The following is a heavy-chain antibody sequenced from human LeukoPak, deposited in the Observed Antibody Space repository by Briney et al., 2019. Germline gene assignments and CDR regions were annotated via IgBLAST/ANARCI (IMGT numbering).Heavy chain of an antibody. V-gene: IGHV4-30-4*08. Sequence: MTSETLSLTCSVSGGSISSGDHYWSWIRQPPGKGLEWIVYIYYSGSTYYNPSLKSRVSISVDTSKNQFSLKLSSVTAADTAVYYCARARCDTAITPRYWYFDLWGRGTLVAVSS. CDR3: ARARCDTAITPRYWYFDL. D-gene: IGHD5-24*01. CDR2: IYYSGST. J-gene: IGHJ2*01. CDR1: GGSISSGDHY.